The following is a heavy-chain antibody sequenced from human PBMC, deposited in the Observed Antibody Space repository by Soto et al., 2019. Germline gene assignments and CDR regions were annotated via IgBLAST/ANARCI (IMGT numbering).Heavy chain of an antibody. CDR1: GGSISSNY. D-gene: IGHD2-15*01. V-gene: IGHV4-59*01. J-gene: IGHJ4*02. Sequence: SETLSLTCTVSGGSISSNYWTWIRQPPGKVLEWIGYVYNSGSTNYNPSLKSRVTISEDTSKSQFSLKVNSMTAADKDVYYCGRYRRVEVAGYTLDNWGQG. CDR3: GRYRRVEVAGYTLDN. CDR2: VYNSGST.